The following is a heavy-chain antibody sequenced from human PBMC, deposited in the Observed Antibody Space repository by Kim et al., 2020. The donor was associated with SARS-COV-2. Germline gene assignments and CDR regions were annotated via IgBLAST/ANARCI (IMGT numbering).Heavy chain of an antibody. CDR1: GFNFRNFA. D-gene: IGHD6-19*01. CDR2: VNNGGNP. V-gene: IGHV3-23*01. CDR3: AKDHPSSGWPAFDS. J-gene: IGHJ5*01. Sequence: GGSLRLSCVGSGFNFRNFAINWVRQAPGERLEWVAAVNNGGNPYYADSVQGRFTVSRDNSKNTLYLQMDSLRTEDSAVYYCAKDHPSSGWPAFDSWGQGTLFTVSS.